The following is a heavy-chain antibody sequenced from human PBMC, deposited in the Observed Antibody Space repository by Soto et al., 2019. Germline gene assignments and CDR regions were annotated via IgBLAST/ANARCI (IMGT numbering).Heavy chain of an antibody. J-gene: IGHJ4*02. CDR2: ISGSGGST. D-gene: IGHD6-13*01. CDR1: GFTFSIYA. CDR3: AYSRTPFDY. Sequence: EVQLLESGGGLVQPGGSLRLSCAASGFTFSIYAMSWVRQAPGKGLEWVSAISGSGGSTYYADSVKGRFTISRDNSKNTLYLQLKSLRAEDTAVYYCAYSRTPFDYWGQGTLVTVSS. V-gene: IGHV3-23*01.